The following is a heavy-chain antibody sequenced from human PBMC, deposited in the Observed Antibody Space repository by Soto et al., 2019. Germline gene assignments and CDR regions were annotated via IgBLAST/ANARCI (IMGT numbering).Heavy chain of an antibody. D-gene: IGHD3-22*01. CDR3: ARAADYYDTGGYYYVRSFHM. CDR1: GYTITSSG. V-gene: IGHV1-46*01. Sequence: SVKATCKASGYTITSSGRSSLRHSPRQGLEWMGTINASSSTTSYAQKSQGRLTMTRDTSTGTVYVELSSLRSEDTAVYYCARAADYYDTGGYYYVRSFHMWGHATMVTVS. J-gene: IGHJ3*02. CDR2: INASSSTT.